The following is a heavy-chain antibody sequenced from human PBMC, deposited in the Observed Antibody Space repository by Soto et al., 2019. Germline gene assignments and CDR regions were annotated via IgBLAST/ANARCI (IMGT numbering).Heavy chain of an antibody. J-gene: IGHJ6*02. V-gene: IGHV4-4*07. CDR2: IYTSGST. CDR3: ARAVAYGEQYYYYYYGMDV. CDR1: GDSISSYC. Sequence: PSDTLSLTCTVSGDSISSYCWSWLRQPAGKGLEWIGRIYTSGSTNYNPPLKSRVTMSVDTSKNHFSLKLSSVTAADTAVYYCARAVAYGEQYYYYYYGMDVWGQGTTVT. D-gene: IGHD4-17*01.